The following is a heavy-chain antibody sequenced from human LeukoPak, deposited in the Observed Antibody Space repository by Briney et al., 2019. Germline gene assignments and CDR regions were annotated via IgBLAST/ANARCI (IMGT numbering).Heavy chain of an antibody. J-gene: IGHJ6*02. V-gene: IGHV3-21*01. CDR3: ARFYFGVDV. CDR2: ISSSSNYI. Sequence: GGSLRLSCAASGLTFSRYSMNWVRQAPGKGLEWVSCISSSSNYIYYADSVKGRFTISRDNAKNSLYLQMNSLRAEDTAVYYCARFYFGVDVLSQGTTVTVSS. CDR1: GLTFSRYS.